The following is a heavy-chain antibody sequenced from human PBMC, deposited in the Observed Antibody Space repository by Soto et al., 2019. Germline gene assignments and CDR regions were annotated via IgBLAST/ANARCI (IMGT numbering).Heavy chain of an antibody. D-gene: IGHD5-18*01. Sequence: ASVKVSCKASGGTFSSYAISWVRQAPGQGLEWMGGIIPIFGTANYAQKFQGRVTITADESTSTAYMELSSLRSEDTAVYYCALYSYGLGAPGGYYYYGMDVWGQGTTVTVSS. V-gene: IGHV1-69*13. CDR1: GGTFSSYA. CDR3: ALYSYGLGAPGGYYYYGMDV. CDR2: IIPIFGTA. J-gene: IGHJ6*02.